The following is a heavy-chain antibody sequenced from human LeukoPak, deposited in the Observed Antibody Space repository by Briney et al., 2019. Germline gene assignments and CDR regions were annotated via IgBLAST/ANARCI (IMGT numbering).Heavy chain of an antibody. CDR2: IYDSGST. D-gene: IGHD2-2*01. J-gene: IGHJ4*02. CDR3: ARDHVWSSASYFDY. Sequence: PSETLSLTCTVSGGSISSYYWSWIRQPPGKGLEWIGYIYDSGSTNYNPSLKSRVTISVDTSKNQFSLKLSSVTAADTAAYYCARDHVWSSASYFDYWGQGLLVTVSS. V-gene: IGHV4-59*12. CDR1: GGSISSYY.